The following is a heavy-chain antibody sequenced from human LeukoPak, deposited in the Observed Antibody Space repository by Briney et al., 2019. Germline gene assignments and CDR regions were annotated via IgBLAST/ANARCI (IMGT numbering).Heavy chain of an antibody. CDR2: IYPGDSDT. J-gene: IGHJ4*02. V-gene: IGHV5-51*01. D-gene: IGHD3-10*01. Sequence: GESLKISCRGSGYSFTSYWIGWVRQMPGKGLEWMGIIYPGDSDTRYSPSFQGQVTISADKSISTAYLQWSSLKASDTAMYYCARLPVRGVILYYFDYWGQGTLVTVSS. CDR1: GYSFTSYW. CDR3: ARLPVRGVILYYFDY.